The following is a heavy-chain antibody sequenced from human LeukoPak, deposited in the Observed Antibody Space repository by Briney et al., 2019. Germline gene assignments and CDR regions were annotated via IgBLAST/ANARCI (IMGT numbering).Heavy chain of an antibody. D-gene: IGHD6-19*01. CDR1: GGSISSSSYY. CDR3: ARHNSIQWLVLWYFDY. Sequence: SETLSLTCTVSGGSISSSSYYWGWIRQPPGKGLEWIGSIYYSGSTYYNPSLKSRVTISVDTSKNQFSLKLSSVTAADTAVYYCARHNSIQWLVLWYFDYWGQGTLVTVSS. CDR2: IYYSGST. V-gene: IGHV4-39*01. J-gene: IGHJ4*02.